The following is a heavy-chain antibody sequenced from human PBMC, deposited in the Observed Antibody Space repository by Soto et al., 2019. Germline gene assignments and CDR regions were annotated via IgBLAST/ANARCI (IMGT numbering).Heavy chain of an antibody. CDR2: IYYSGST. Sequence: SETLSLTCTVSGGSISSSSYYWGWIRQPPGKGLEWIGSIYYSGSTYYNPSLKSRVTISVDTSKNQFSLKLSSVTAADTAVYYCAREGATSWFDPWGQGTLVTVSS. D-gene: IGHD1-26*01. J-gene: IGHJ5*02. CDR3: AREGATSWFDP. CDR1: GGSISSSSYY. V-gene: IGHV4-39*01.